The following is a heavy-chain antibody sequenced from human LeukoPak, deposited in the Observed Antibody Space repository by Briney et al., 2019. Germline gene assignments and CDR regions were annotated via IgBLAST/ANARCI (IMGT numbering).Heavy chain of an antibody. J-gene: IGHJ4*02. CDR1: GFTFSSHS. V-gene: IGHV3-48*01. CDR3: ARGTVAGKAPY. Sequence: PGGSLRLSCAASGFTFSSHSMNWVRQAPGKGLEWVSYISSSGSTIYYADSVKGRFSISRDNAENSLHLQMNSLRAEDTAVYYCARGTVAGKAPYWGQGTLVTVSS. CDR2: ISSSGSTI. D-gene: IGHD6-19*01.